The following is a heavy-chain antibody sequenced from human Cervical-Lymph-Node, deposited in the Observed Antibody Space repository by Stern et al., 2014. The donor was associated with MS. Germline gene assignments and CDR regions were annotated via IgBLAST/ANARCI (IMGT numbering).Heavy chain of an antibody. J-gene: IGHJ4*02. V-gene: IGHV1-46*01. CDR1: GYTFTSYS. CDR3: ASTPRMVRGHSFDY. Sequence: QVQLLHPGAEVKKPGASVKVSCKASGYTFTSYSMHWVRQAPGQGLDWMGLINPSGGSPSYAQKFQGRVPMTRDTSTSTVYMELSSLRSEDTAVYYCASTPRMVRGHSFDYWGQGTLVTVSS. CDR2: INPSGGSP. D-gene: IGHD3-10*01.